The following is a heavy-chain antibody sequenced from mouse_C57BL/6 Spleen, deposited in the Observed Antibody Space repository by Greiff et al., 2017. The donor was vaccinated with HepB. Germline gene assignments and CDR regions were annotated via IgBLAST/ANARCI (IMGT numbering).Heavy chain of an antibody. CDR2: IYPGDGDT. CDR3: ARGDGNDFYFDY. J-gene: IGHJ2*01. Sequence: VQLQQSGAELVKPGASVKISCKASGYAFSSYWMNWVKQRPGKGLEWIGQIYPGDGDTNYNGKFKGKATLTADKSSSTAYMQLSSLTSEDSAVYFCARGDGNDFYFDYWGQGTTLTVSS. D-gene: IGHD2-2*01. V-gene: IGHV1-80*01. CDR1: GYAFSSYW.